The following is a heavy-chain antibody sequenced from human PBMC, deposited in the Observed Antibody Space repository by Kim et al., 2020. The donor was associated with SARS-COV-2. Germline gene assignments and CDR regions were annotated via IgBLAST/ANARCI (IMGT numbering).Heavy chain of an antibody. D-gene: IGHD4-4*01. J-gene: IGHJ3*01. Sequence: GGSLRLSCAASEFTFSNYWMHWVRQMPGQGLEWVSRIKSDGSSKDYADSVKGRFRITRDNAWNKMYLEMNGLRVEDTAVYYCARELKIDPSSPRQYDALDLWGQGTMDTVPS. V-gene: IGHV3-74*01. CDR1: EFTFSNYW. CDR3: ARELKIDPSSPRQYDALDL. CDR2: IKSDGSSK.